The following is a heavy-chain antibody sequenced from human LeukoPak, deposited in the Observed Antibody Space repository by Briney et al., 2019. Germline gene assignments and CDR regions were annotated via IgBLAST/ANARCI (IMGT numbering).Heavy chain of an antibody. CDR1: GGSFSGYY. CDR3: ARGGSYYDILTGYYPPKNWFDP. CDR2: INHSGGT. V-gene: IGHV4-34*01. D-gene: IGHD3-9*01. Sequence: SEALSLTCAVYGGSFSGYYWSWIRQPPGKGLEWIGEINHSGGTNYNPSLKSRVTISVDTSKNQFSLKLSSVTAADTAVYYCARGGSYYDILTGYYPPKNWFDPWGQGTLVTVSS. J-gene: IGHJ5*02.